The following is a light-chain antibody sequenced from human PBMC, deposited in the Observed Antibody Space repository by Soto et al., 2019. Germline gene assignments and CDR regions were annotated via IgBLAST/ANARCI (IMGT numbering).Light chain of an antibody. Sequence: EIVLTQSPATLSVSPWERATLSCRASQSVNIHLAWYQQKPGQAPRLLLYGASARATGIPAKFIGSGSGTEFTLTISSLEPEDFSVYYGQQRSNWPPWTFGQGTKVDIK. CDR2: GAS. J-gene: IGKJ1*01. CDR1: QSVNIH. CDR3: QQRSNWPPWT. V-gene: IGKV3-11*01.